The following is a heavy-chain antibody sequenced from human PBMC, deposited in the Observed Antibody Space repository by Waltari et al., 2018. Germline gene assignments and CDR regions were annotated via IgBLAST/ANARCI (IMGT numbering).Heavy chain of an antibody. D-gene: IGHD3-16*01. CDR1: GYTFTSYD. V-gene: IGHV1-8*03. CDR3: ARVGSGGPYYFDY. CDR2: INPKSGNT. J-gene: IGHJ4*02. Sequence: QVQLVKSGAEVKQLGASVKVSCKASGYTFTSYDINWVRQATGQGLEWMGWINPKSGNTGYAQKFQGRVTIPRNTSIITAYMELSSLRSEDTAVYYCARVGSGGPYYFDYWGQGTLVTVSS.